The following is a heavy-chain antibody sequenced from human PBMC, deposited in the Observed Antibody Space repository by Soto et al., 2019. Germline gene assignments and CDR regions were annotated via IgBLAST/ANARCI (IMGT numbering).Heavy chain of an antibody. CDR1: GFTFSSYA. CDR2: ISGSGGST. V-gene: IGHV3-23*01. CDR3: AKASTYYYDSSGYRYYFDY. J-gene: IGHJ4*02. D-gene: IGHD3-22*01. Sequence: EVQLLESGGGLVQPGGSLRLSCAASGFTFSSYAMSWVRQAPGKGLEWVSGISGSGGSTYYADSVKGRFTISRDNSKNTLYLQMNSLIAEDTAVYYCAKASTYYYDSSGYRYYFDYWGQGTLVTVSS.